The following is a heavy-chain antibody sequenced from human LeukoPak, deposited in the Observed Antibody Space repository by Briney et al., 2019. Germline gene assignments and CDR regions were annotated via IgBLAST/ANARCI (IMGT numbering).Heavy chain of an antibody. J-gene: IGHJ3*01. V-gene: IGHV3-23*01. CDR2: ITSGGST. CDR1: GFTFRNYT. D-gene: IGHD6-19*01. Sequence: PGGSPRLSCVASGFTFRNYTMTWVRQAPGKGLEWVSIITSGGSTYYADSVKGRFTISRDNSKNTVYLQVNSLRAEDTAVYHCAKQQWLQPYDAFDFWGQGTMATVSS. CDR3: AKQQWLQPYDAFDF.